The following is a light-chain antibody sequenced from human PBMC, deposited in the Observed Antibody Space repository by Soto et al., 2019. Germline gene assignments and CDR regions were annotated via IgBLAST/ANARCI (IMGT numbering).Light chain of an antibody. CDR1: QSVRSSY. J-gene: IGKJ1*01. CDR2: GAS. CDR3: QQYGSSAWT. Sequence: EIVLTQSPGTLSLSPGERATLSCRASQSVRSSYLAWYKQKPGQAPRLLIYGASSRATGIADRCSGSGSGTDFALTISRLEPEDFAVYYCQQYGSSAWTFGQGTKVEIK. V-gene: IGKV3-20*01.